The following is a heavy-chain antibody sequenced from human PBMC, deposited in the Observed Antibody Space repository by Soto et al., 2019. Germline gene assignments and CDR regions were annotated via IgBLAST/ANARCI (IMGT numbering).Heavy chain of an antibody. D-gene: IGHD3-3*01. J-gene: IGHJ4*02. CDR3: TRLVEWDQGNEY. CDR1: GFIFSDSP. CDR2: IRSKGDNYAT. Sequence: EVQLVESGGGLVQPGGSLKLSCAASGFIFSDSPIHWVRQASGKGLEWVGRIRSKGDNYATAYAASVRGRFTISRDDSKNTVYLQMNSLKTDDTAVYYCTRLVEWDQGNEYGGQGTLVTVSS. V-gene: IGHV3-73*01.